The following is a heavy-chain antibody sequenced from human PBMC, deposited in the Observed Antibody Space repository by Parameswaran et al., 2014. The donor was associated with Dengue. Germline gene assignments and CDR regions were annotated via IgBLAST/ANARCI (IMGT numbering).Heavy chain of an antibody. J-gene: IGHJ4*02. V-gene: IGHV4-39*01. D-gene: IGHD3-9*01. CDR1: GGSISSSSYY. CDR2: IYYSGST. Sequence: LSCTVSGGSISSSSYYWGWIRQPPGKGLEWIGSIYYSGSTYYNPSLKSRVTISVDTSKNQFSLKLSSVTAADTAVYYCARIGDDILTGYYTAGGPPATYYFDYWGQGTLVTVSS. CDR3: ARIGDDILTGYYTAGGPPATYYFDY.